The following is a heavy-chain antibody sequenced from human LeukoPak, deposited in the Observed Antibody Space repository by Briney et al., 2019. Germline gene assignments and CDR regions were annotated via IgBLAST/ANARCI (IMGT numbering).Heavy chain of an antibody. D-gene: IGHD3-9*01. Sequence: GGSLRLSCAASGFTFDDYAMHWVRQAPGKGLEWVSLISGDGGSTYYADSVKGRFTISRDNSKNSLYLQMNSLRTEDTALYYCARDNYDILTGPFDYWGQGTLVTVSS. CDR1: GFTFDDYA. CDR3: ARDNYDILTGPFDY. CDR2: ISGDGGST. J-gene: IGHJ4*02. V-gene: IGHV3-43*02.